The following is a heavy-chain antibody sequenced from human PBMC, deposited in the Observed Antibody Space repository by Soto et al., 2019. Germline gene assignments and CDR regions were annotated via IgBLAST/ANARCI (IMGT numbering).Heavy chain of an antibody. CDR3: AKGAHFARGYCSGGSCPPFDY. J-gene: IGHJ4*02. D-gene: IGHD2-15*01. CDR1: GFTFSSYA. CDR2: ISGSGGST. V-gene: IGHV3-23*01. Sequence: EVQLLESGGGLVQPGGSLRLSGAASGFTFSSYAMSWVGQAPGKGREGVSAISGSGGSTYYADSVKGRFTISRDNSKNTLYLQMNSLRAEDTAVYYCAKGAHFARGYCSGGSCPPFDYWGQGTLVTVSS.